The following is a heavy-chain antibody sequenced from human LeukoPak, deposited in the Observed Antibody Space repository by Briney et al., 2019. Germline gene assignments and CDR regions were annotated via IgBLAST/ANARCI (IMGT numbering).Heavy chain of an antibody. CDR3: ARQSLGASGLDH. V-gene: IGHV3-30*04. J-gene: IGHJ4*02. Sequence: GGSLRLSCAASGFTFSSYEMNWVRQAPNKGLDWVAVVPHDGTSPSHAASVNGRFTISRDNSKDTVFLQMNSLRVDDTAIYYCARQSLGASGLDHWGQGVLVTVSS. CDR1: GFTFSSYE. D-gene: IGHD1-26*01. CDR2: VPHDGTSP.